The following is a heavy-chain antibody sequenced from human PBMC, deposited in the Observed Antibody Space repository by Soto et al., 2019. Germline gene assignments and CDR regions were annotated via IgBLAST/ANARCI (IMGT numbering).Heavy chain of an antibody. CDR3: AKDRDVSGDGSLDI. J-gene: IGHJ3*02. CDR1: GFTFSSYG. Sequence: QVQLVESGGGVVQPGRSLRLSCAASGFTFSSYGMHWVRQAPGKGLEWVAIVSFDGRNEYFVDSVKGQFTISRDNSKSTMYLQMNSLRPEDTAVYYCAKDRDVSGDGSLDIWGQGTMVTVSS. CDR2: VSFDGRNE. D-gene: IGHD2-21*02. V-gene: IGHV3-30*18.